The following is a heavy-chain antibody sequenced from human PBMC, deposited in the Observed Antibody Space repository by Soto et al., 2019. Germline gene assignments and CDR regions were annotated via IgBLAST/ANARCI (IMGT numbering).Heavy chain of an antibody. CDR3: SSWVVATNTDY. CDR1: GGSFSGNY. Sequence: PSETLSLTCAVSGGSFSGNYWGWIRQPPGMGLEWIGEINHSGVHKYKPSLKSRVTISVDTSKNQLSLKLTSVTAADTAVYYCSSWVVATNTDYWGQGTLVTVSS. CDR2: INHSGVH. J-gene: IGHJ4*02. D-gene: IGHD2-21*02. V-gene: IGHV4-34*01.